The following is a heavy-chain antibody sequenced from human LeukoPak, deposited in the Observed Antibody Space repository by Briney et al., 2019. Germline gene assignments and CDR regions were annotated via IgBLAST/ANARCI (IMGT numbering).Heavy chain of an antibody. CDR2: IYHSGST. CDR1: GGSISSSNW. D-gene: IGHD2-21*02. V-gene: IGHV4-4*02. Sequence: SGTLSLTCAVSGGSISSSNWWSWVRQPPGKGLEWIGEIYHSGSTNYNPSLKSRVTISVDTSKNQFSLKLSSVTAADTAVYYCASPRVVVTGTRAFDIWGQGTMVTVSS. J-gene: IGHJ3*02. CDR3: ASPRVVVTGTRAFDI.